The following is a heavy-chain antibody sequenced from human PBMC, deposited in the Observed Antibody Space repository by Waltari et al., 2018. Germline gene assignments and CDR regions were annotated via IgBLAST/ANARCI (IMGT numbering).Heavy chain of an antibody. CDR3: ARDRSYGASGAFDI. Sequence: QVQLVESGGGVVQPGRSLTLSCAASGFTFSSYARNWVRQAPGKGLEWVAIISYDGNNKYYADSVKGRFTISRDNSKNTLYLQMNSLRAEDTALYYCARDRSYGASGAFDIWGQGTMVTVSS. J-gene: IGHJ3*02. D-gene: IGHD4-17*01. CDR2: ISYDGNNK. V-gene: IGHV3-30-3*01. CDR1: GFTFSSYA.